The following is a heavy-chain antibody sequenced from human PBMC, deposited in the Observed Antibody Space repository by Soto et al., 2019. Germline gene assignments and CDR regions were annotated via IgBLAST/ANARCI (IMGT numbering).Heavy chain of an antibody. Sequence: GGSLRLSCSASGLTFNNYWMSWVRQAPGKGLEWVANIQQEGSEKYYVDSVKGRFAISRDNAKNSLYLQMDSLRAEDTAVYYSAKLSAGVGNGEYWGQGT. CDR2: IQQEGSEK. V-gene: IGHV3-7*03. D-gene: IGHD3-10*01. CDR1: GLTFNNYW. J-gene: IGHJ4*02. CDR3: AKLSAGVGNGEY.